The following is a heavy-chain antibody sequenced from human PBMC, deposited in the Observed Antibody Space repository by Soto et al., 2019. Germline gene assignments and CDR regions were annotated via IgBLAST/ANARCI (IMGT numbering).Heavy chain of an antibody. Sequence: QVQLQESGPGLVRPSATLSLSCTVSGGSITNYYWSWIRQPPGKGLEWIGYIYFTGNSNYNPSLKSRVTISVDKSKNQFSLRLSSVTAADTAVYFCARHRYHYGDLDAFDIWGQGTMVTVSS. J-gene: IGHJ3*02. CDR1: GGSITNYY. D-gene: IGHD4-17*01. CDR2: IYFTGNS. CDR3: ARHRYHYGDLDAFDI. V-gene: IGHV4-59*08.